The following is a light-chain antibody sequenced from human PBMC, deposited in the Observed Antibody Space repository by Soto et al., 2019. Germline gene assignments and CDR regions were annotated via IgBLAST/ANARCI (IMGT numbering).Light chain of an antibody. CDR3: LLYVSSPPGYT. Sequence: EIVLTQSPGTLSLSPGERATLSCRASQSVSSTYLAWYQQKPGQAPGLLLYGTSNRATGIPDRFSGSGSGTDFTLTISRLEPEDFAMYYCLLYVSSPPGYTFGQGTKLEIK. CDR2: GTS. J-gene: IGKJ2*01. V-gene: IGKV3-20*01. CDR1: QSVSSTY.